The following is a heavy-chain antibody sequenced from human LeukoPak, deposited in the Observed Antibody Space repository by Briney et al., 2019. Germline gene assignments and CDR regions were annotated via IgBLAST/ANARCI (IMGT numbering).Heavy chain of an antibody. J-gene: IGHJ4*02. CDR1: GGSISSYY. CDR3: ARDGGVVTGTDY. D-gene: IGHD5-18*01. V-gene: IGHV4-59*01. CDR2: IYYSGST. Sequence: PSETLSLTCTVSGGSISSYYWSWLRQPPGKGLEWIGYIYYSGSTNYNPSLKSRVTISVDTSKNQFSLKLSSVTAADTAVYYCARDGGVVTGTDYWGQGTLVTVSS.